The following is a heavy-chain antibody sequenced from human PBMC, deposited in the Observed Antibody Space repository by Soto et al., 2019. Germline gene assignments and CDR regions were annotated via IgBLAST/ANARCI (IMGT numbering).Heavy chain of an antibody. Sequence: HPVGSLRLSCAASGFTFSNYWMSWVRQAPGKGLKWVADIKQDGSEIYFVDSVKGRFTISRDNSRNTLYLQMNSLRAEDTALYYCARAHGSGSYSFDYWGQGTLVTVSS. J-gene: IGHJ4*02. CDR2: IKQDGSEI. CDR1: GFTFSNYW. D-gene: IGHD3-10*01. V-gene: IGHV3-7*03. CDR3: ARAHGSGSYSFDY.